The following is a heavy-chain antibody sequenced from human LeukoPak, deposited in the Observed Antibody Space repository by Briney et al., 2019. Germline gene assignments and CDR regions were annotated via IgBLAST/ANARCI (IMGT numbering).Heavy chain of an antibody. Sequence: GASVKVSCKASGYTFTGYYMHWVRQAPGQGLEGVGWSNPNTGGTNYAQKFEGRVTMTRDTSISTVYMELRRLRSDDTAVYYCARDFDSSGYYAGHWGQGTLVTVSS. CDR3: ARDFDSSGYYAGH. CDR1: GYTFTGYY. J-gene: IGHJ4*02. CDR2: SNPNTGGT. D-gene: IGHD3-22*01. V-gene: IGHV1-2*02.